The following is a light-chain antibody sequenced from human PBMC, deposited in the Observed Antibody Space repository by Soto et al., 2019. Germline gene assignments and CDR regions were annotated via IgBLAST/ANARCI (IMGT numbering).Light chain of an antibody. V-gene: IGKV1-5*03. CDR3: QQYSAYPLT. J-gene: IGKJ4*01. CDR2: WAS. Sequence: DIQLTQSPSILSASVGDRVTITCRASENIYGYLAWYQQKPGEAPKLLIYWASTLVSGVPSRFPGGESGTEVTLTSSGLQPDDFATYFCQQYSAYPLTFGGVTKVDVK. CDR1: ENIYGY.